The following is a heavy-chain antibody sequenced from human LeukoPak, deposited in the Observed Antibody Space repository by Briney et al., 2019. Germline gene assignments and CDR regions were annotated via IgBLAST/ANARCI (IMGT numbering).Heavy chain of an antibody. Sequence: PSETLSFTCTVSGGSISSGDYYWSWIRQPPGKGLEWIGYIYYSGSTYYNPSLKSRVTISVDTSKNQFSLKLSSVTAADTAVYYCARVACSGGSCYSRDYYFDYWGQGTLVTVSS. CDR1: GGSISSGDYY. D-gene: IGHD2-15*01. V-gene: IGHV4-30-4*01. CDR2: IYYSGST. J-gene: IGHJ4*02. CDR3: ARVACSGGSCYSRDYYFDY.